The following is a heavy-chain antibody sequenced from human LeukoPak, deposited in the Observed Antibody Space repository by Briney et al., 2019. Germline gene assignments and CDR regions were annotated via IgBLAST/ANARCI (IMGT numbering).Heavy chain of an antibody. J-gene: IGHJ4*02. CDR1: GGTFSSYA. D-gene: IGHD3-3*01. CDR2: INPNSGGT. Sequence: ASVKVSCKASGGTFSSYAISWVRQAPGQGLEWMGWINPNSGGTNYAQKFQGRVTITRDTSISTAYMELSRLRSDDTAVYYCARTEYYDFWSGYYIANALDYWGQGTLVTVSS. V-gene: IGHV1-2*02. CDR3: ARTEYYDFWSGYYIANALDY.